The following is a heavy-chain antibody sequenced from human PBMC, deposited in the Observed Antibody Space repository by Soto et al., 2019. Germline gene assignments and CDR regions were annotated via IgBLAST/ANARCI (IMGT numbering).Heavy chain of an antibody. J-gene: IGHJ6*03. Sequence: QVQLVESGGGLVKPGGSLRLSCVASGFTFSDYSMTWIRQAPGKGLEWISYMSESGSIIYYADSLKGRFTISRDNAKSSLYLQVNSLGAEDTAVYYCATFRSGWKDYYYYSMDVWGKGTTVTVSS. CDR3: ATFRSGWKDYYYYSMDV. V-gene: IGHV3-11*01. CDR2: MSESGSII. CDR1: GFTFSDYS. D-gene: IGHD6-19*01.